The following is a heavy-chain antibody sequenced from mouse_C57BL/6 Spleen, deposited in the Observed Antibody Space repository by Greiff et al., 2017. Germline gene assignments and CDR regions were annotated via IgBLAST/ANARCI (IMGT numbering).Heavy chain of an antibody. CDR3: AKHEGGYDGSSRYAMDY. V-gene: IGHV2-9*01. Sequence: VQGVESGPGLVAPSQSLSITCTVSGFSLTSYGVDWVRQPPGKGLEWLGVIWGGGSTNYNSALMSRLSISKDNSKSQVFLKMNSLQTDDTAMYYCAKHEGGYDGSSRYAMDYWGQGTSVTVSS. J-gene: IGHJ4*01. CDR1: GFSLTSYG. D-gene: IGHD1-1*01. CDR2: IWGGGST.